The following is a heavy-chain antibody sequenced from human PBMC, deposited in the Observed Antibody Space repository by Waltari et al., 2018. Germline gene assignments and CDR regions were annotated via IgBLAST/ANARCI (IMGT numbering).Heavy chain of an antibody. Sequence: EVQLVESGGGLVQPGGSLRLSCAASGFTFSNYEMNWVRQAPGKGLEVITYNRCSGSTIYYAYSVKGRFTISRDNAKNSLNLQMNSLRAEDTALYFCARFSSPAIPDYWGQGTLVTVSS. CDR2: NRCSGSTI. V-gene: IGHV3-48*03. CDR3: ARFSSPAIPDY. CDR1: GFTFSNYE. J-gene: IGHJ4*02.